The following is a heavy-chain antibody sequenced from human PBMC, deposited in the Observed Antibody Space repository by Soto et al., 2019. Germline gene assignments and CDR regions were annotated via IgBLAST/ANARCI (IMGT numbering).Heavy chain of an antibody. D-gene: IGHD6-6*01. CDR3: ARDKPFSSSPDFDY. Sequence: GASVKVSCKASGYTFTSYGISWVRQAPGQGLEWMGWISDYNGNTNYAQKLQGRVTMTTDTSTSTAYMELRSLRSDDTAVYYCARDKPFSSSPDFDYWGQGTLVTVSS. V-gene: IGHV1-18*01. CDR1: GYTFTSYG. CDR2: ISDYNGNT. J-gene: IGHJ4*02.